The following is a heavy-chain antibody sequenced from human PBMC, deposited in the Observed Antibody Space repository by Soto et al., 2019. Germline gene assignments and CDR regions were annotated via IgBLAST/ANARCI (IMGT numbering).Heavy chain of an antibody. CDR1: GGSVRSGHYY. J-gene: IGHJ4*02. V-gene: IGHV4-61*01. Sequence: QVQLQESGPGLVRPSGTLSLTCTVSGGSVRSGHYYWSWFRQPPGKELEWIGYIHYSGKTKYNPSLKDRLTISVDTFNNQFSLRLNSVTAADTAVYYCARDEGHASGTSSWFDYWRQGPRVTVSS. CDR2: IHYSGKT. D-gene: IGHD2-2*01. CDR3: ARDEGHASGTSSWFDY.